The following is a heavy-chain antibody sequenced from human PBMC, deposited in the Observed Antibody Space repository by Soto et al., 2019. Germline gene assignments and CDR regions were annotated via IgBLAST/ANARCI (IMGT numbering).Heavy chain of an antibody. Sequence: EMHLVESGGGLVQPGRSLTISCAASGFTFEDYAMHWVRQAPGKGLEWVSGISWNSGEIIYADSVRGRFTISRDNAKNSLYLQMNRLRPGDTALYYCAKMVTWDSSGYYQGGFDCWGQGTLVTVSS. D-gene: IGHD3-22*01. CDR1: GFTFEDYA. CDR2: ISWNSGEI. V-gene: IGHV3-9*01. J-gene: IGHJ4*02. CDR3: AKMVTWDSSGYYQGGFDC.